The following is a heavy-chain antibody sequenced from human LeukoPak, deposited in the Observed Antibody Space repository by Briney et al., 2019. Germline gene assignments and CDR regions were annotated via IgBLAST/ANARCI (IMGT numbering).Heavy chain of an antibody. D-gene: IGHD1-1*01. Sequence: PSETLSLTCTVSGGSISSHYWSWIRQPPGKGLEWIGYIYYSGSTNYNPSPKSRGTISVDTSKNQFSLKLSSVTAADTAVYYCARSEALEFDIWGQGTMVTVSS. CDR3: ARSEALEFDI. CDR2: IYYSGST. J-gene: IGHJ3*02. CDR1: GGSISSHY. V-gene: IGHV4-59*11.